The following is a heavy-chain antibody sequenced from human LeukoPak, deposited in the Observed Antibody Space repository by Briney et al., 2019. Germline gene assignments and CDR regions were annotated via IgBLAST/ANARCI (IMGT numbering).Heavy chain of an antibody. V-gene: IGHV3-64*01. CDR1: GFTFSSYA. J-gene: IGHJ4*02. CDR2: ISSNGGST. CDR3: ARHGDIVALFDY. Sequence: PGGSLRLSCAASGFTFSSYAMHWVRQAPGKGLEYVSAISSNGGSTYYANSVKGRFTISRDNSKNTLYLQMGSLRAEDMAVYYCARHGDIVALFDYWGQGTLVTVSS. D-gene: IGHD5-12*01.